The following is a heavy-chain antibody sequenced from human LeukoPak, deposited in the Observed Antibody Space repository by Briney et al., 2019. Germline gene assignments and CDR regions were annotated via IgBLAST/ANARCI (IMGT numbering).Heavy chain of an antibody. Sequence: PGGSLRLSCAASGFTFSSYAMSWVRQAPGKGLEWVSAISGSGGSTYYADSVKGRFTISRDNSKNTLYLQMNSLRAEDTAVYYCAKGLGYYDSSNSFDYWGQGTLVTVSS. J-gene: IGHJ4*02. CDR2: ISGSGGST. V-gene: IGHV3-23*01. CDR3: AKGLGYYDSSNSFDY. D-gene: IGHD3-22*01. CDR1: GFTFSSYA.